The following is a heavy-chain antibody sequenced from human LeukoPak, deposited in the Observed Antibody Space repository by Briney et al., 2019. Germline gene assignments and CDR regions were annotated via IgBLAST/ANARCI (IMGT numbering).Heavy chain of an antibody. CDR2: INPNSGGT. Sequence: ASVKVSCKASGYTFTGYYMHWVRQAPGQGLEWMGWINPNSGGTNYAQKFQGRVTMTRDTSISTAYMELSRLRSDDTAVYYCARDGDSRYSAPYNWFDPWGQGTLVTVSS. D-gene: IGHD2-15*01. V-gene: IGHV1-2*02. CDR3: ARDGDSRYSAPYNWFDP. CDR1: GYTFTGYY. J-gene: IGHJ5*02.